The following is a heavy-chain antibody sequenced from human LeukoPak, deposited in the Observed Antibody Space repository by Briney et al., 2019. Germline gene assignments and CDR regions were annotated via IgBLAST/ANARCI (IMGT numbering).Heavy chain of an antibody. CDR3: AKSPRGGWPNFDY. J-gene: IGHJ4*02. Sequence: SGGSLRLSCAASGFTFSSYAMSWVRQAPGKGLEWVSSISGSGGSTYYADSVKGRFTISRGNSENTPYLQMNSLRAEDTAVYYWAKSPRGGWPNFDYGGKEPLVTVP. V-gene: IGHV3-23*01. D-gene: IGHD3-16*01. CDR2: ISGSGGST. CDR1: GFTFSSYA.